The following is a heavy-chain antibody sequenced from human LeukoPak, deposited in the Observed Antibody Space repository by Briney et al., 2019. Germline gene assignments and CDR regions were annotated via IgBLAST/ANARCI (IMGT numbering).Heavy chain of an antibody. Sequence: GASVKVSCKASGYTFTSYGISWVRQAPGQGLEWMGWISAYNGNTNYAQKFQGRVTMTGNTSISTAYMELSSLRSEDTAVYYCSRGRGSSAWFDPWGQGTLVTVSS. V-gene: IGHV1-18*01. CDR2: ISAYNGNT. CDR1: GYTFTSYG. CDR3: SRGRGSSAWFDP. J-gene: IGHJ5*02. D-gene: IGHD1-26*01.